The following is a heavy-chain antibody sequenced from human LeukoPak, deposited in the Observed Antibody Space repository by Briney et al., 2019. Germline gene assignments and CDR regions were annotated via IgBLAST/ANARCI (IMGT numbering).Heavy chain of an antibody. CDR3: ARDPQYCAGDCHYGRFDY. CDR2: IKQDGSEK. Sequence: PGGSLRLSCAASGFTFSVYWMTWVRQAPGKGLEWVANIKQDGSEKYYVDSVKGRFTISRDNAKNLLHLQMNSLRAEDTAVYYCARDPQYCAGDCHYGRFDYWGQGTLVTVSS. J-gene: IGHJ4*02. V-gene: IGHV3-7*01. D-gene: IGHD2-21*02. CDR1: GFTFSVYW.